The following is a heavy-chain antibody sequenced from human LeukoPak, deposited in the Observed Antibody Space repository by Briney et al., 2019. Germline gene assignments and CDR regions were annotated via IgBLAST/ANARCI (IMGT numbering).Heavy chain of an antibody. D-gene: IGHD3-10*01. Sequence: PGGSLRLSCAASGFTFSSYEMNWVRQAPGKGLEWVSSISTSSSYIYYADSVKGRFTISRDNAKTSLYLQMNSLTAEDTAVYYCARFSVAGNYYARAHWGQGTLVTVSS. J-gene: IGHJ4*02. CDR3: ARFSVAGNYYARAH. CDR1: GFTFSSYE. CDR2: ISTSSSYI. V-gene: IGHV3-21*01.